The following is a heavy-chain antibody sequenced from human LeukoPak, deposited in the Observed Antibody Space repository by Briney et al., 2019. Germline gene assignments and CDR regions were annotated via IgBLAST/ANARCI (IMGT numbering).Heavy chain of an antibody. CDR3: AKIIPYWYFDL. J-gene: IGHJ2*01. CDR1: GFTFSSYA. V-gene: IGHV3-23*01. CDR2: ISGSGDRT. Sequence: GGSLRLSCVASGFTFSSYAMSWVRQAPGKGLEWVSVISGSGDRTYYADSVKGRFTISRDNSKNTLYLQMNSLRAEDTAVYYCAKIIPYWYFDLWGRGTLVTVSS.